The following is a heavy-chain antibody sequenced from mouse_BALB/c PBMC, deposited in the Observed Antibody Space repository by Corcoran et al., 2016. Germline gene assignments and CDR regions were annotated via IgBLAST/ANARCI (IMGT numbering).Heavy chain of an antibody. CDR1: GYSFTGYY. CDR2: ISCYNGAT. Sequence: LVKTGASVKISCKASGYSFTGYYMHWVKQSHGKSLEWIGYISCYNGATSYNQKFKGKATFTVDTSSSTAYMQFNSLASEDFAVYYCARYGNPHWYFDVWGAGTTVTVSS. CDR3: ARYGNPHWYFDV. D-gene: IGHD2-1*01. V-gene: IGHV1S34*01. J-gene: IGHJ1*01.